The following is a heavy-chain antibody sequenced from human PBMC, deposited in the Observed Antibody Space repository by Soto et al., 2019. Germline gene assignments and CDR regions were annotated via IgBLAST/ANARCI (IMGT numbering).Heavy chain of an antibody. Sequence: GGSLRLSCTASGFTFGDYAMSWFRQAPGKGLEWVGFIRSKAYGGTTEYAASVKGRFTISRDDSKSIAYLQMNSLKTEDTAVYYCTRDLSIAVAVAFDYWGQGTLVTVSS. CDR3: TRDLSIAVAVAFDY. CDR2: IRSKAYGGTT. J-gene: IGHJ4*02. V-gene: IGHV3-49*03. D-gene: IGHD6-19*01. CDR1: GFTFGDYA.